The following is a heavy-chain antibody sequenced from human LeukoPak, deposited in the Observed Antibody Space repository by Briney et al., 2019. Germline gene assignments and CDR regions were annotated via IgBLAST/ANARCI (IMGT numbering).Heavy chain of an antibody. CDR3: ARVRVGTTNYFDY. D-gene: IGHD1-26*01. V-gene: IGHV3-7*04. Sequence: GGSLRLSCAASGFTFSSYWMSWVRQAPGKGLEWVANINQDGSEKYYVDSVRGRFTISRDNAKNSLCLQMDSQRAEDTAVYYCARVRVGTTNYFDYWGQGTLVTVSS. J-gene: IGHJ4*02. CDR2: INQDGSEK. CDR1: GFTFSSYW.